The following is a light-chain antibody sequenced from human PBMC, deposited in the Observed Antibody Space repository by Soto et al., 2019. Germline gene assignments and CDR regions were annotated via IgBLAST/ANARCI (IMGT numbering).Light chain of an antibody. CDR2: KAS. J-gene: IGKJ1*01. V-gene: IGKV1-5*03. CDR3: QQYNSYPWT. Sequence: DIQMTQSPSTLSASVGERVTITCRASQSISIWLAWYWQKPGEAPKLLIFKASSLESGVPSRFSSSGSGTEFTLTIHSLQPDDFATYYCQQYNSYPWTFGQGTKVEIK. CDR1: QSISIW.